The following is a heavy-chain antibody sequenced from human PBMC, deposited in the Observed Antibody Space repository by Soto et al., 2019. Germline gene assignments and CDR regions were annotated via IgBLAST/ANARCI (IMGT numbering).Heavy chain of an antibody. CDR2: INPSGGST. V-gene: IGHV1-46*03. D-gene: IGHD2-2*01. Sequence: ASVKVSCKASGYTFTSYYMHWVRQAPGQGLEWMGIINPSGGSTSYAQKFQGRVTMTRDTSTSTVYMELSSLRSEDTAVYYCARGWGYCSSTSCSDFDYWGQGTLVTVSS. CDR1: GYTFTSYY. J-gene: IGHJ4*02. CDR3: ARGWGYCSSTSCSDFDY.